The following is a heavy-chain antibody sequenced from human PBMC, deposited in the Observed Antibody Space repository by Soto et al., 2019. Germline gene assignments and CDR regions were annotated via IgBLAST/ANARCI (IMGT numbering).Heavy chain of an antibody. CDR2: IIPIFGTA. CDR1: GGTFSSYA. Sequence: ASVKVSCKASGGTFSSYAISWVRQAPGQGLEWMGGIIPIFGTANYAQKFQGRVTITADESTSTAYMELSSLRSEDTAVYYCARASGGYCSGGSCYALFYYYGMDVWGQGTTVTVSS. J-gene: IGHJ6*02. D-gene: IGHD2-15*01. CDR3: ARASGGYCSGGSCYALFYYYGMDV. V-gene: IGHV1-69*13.